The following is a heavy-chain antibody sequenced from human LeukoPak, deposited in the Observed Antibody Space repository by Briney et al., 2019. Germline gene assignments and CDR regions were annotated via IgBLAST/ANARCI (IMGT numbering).Heavy chain of an antibody. CDR2: ISWNSGSI. V-gene: IGHV3-9*01. CDR3: AKDIITVEDYYYGMDV. CDR1: GFTFDDYA. D-gene: IGHD4-23*01. J-gene: IGHJ6*02. Sequence: PGGSLRLSCAASGFTFDDYAMHWVRQAPGKGLEWVSGISWNSGSIGYADSVKGRFTISRDNAKNSLYLQMNSLRAEDTALYYCAKDIITVEDYYYGMDVWGQGTTVTVSS.